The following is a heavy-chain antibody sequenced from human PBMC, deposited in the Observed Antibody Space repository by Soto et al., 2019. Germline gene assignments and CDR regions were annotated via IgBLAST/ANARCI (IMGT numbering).Heavy chain of an antibody. V-gene: IGHV4-31*03. CDR1: GVSISNDVYY. D-gene: IGHD4-17*01. CDR2: IYYTGST. J-gene: IGHJ4*02. Sequence: QVQLQESGPGLVKPSQTLSLTCTVSGVSISNDVYYWTWIRQYPGKGLEWVGYIYYTGSTYYNPSLTSRVMMSVDTSKNQFSLKLSSVTAAYTAVYYCARQEYGDYVFLDYWGQGTLVTVSS. CDR3: ARQEYGDYVFLDY.